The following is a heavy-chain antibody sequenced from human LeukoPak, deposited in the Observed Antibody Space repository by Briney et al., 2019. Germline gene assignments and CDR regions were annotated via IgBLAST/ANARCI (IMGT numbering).Heavy chain of an antibody. V-gene: IGHV3-23*01. D-gene: IGHD2-2*01. J-gene: IGHJ4*02. Sequence: PGGSLRLSCAASGFTFSSYAMSWVRQAPGKGLEWVSTMSGSGGTTYYADSVKGRFTISRDNSKNTLYLQMNSLRAEDTAVYYCAKDPRNIVVVPAAISWGQGTLVTVSS. CDR3: AKDPRNIVVVPAAIS. CDR2: MSGSGGTT. CDR1: GFTFSSYA.